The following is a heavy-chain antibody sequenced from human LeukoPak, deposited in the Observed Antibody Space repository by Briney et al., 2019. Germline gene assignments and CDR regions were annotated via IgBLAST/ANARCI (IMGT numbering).Heavy chain of an antibody. V-gene: IGHV3-21*01. CDR3: ARAPGAAFDI. Sequence: GGSLRLSCAASGFTFSSYSMNWVRQAPGKGLEWVSSISSSSSYIYYADSVKGRFTISRDNAKNSLYLQVNSLRAEDTAVYYCARAPGAAFDIWGQGTMVTVSS. J-gene: IGHJ3*02. CDR1: GFTFSSYS. CDR2: ISSSSSYI. D-gene: IGHD3-10*01.